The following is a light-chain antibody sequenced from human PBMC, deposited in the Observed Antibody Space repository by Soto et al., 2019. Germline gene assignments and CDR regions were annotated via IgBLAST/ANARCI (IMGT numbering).Light chain of an antibody. CDR3: QLSHTTLT. J-gene: IGKJ5*01. CDR2: GAS. Sequence: DIQMTQSPSSLSASVGDRVTITCRASQTIATFLNWYQQKPGKAPKLLIYGASTLQSGVPSRFSGSGSGADFTLTICSLQPEDSATYYCQLSHTTLTFGQGTRLEIK. CDR1: QTIATF. V-gene: IGKV1-39*01.